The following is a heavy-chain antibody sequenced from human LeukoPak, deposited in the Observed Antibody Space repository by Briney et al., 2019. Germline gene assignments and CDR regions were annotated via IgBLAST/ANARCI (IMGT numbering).Heavy chain of an antibody. D-gene: IGHD3-3*01. J-gene: IGHJ5*02. V-gene: IGHV1-69*02. CDR1: GGTFSSYT. Sequence: GASVKVSCKASGGTFSSYTISWVRQAPGQGLEWMGRIIPILGIANYAQKFQGRATITTDESTTTAYMELSSLRSEDTAVYYCARYEGPWGQGTLVTVSS. CDR2: IIPILGIA. CDR3: ARYEGP.